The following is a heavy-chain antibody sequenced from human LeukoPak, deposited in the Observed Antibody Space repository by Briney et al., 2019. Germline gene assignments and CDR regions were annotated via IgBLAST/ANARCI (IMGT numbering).Heavy chain of an antibody. V-gene: IGHV4-31*03. Sequence: SETLSLTCTVSGGSISSGGYYWSWIRQHPGKGLEWIGYIYYSGSIYYNPSLKSRVTISVDTSKNQFSLKLSSVTAADTAVYYCARWLQLRDYFDYWGQGTLVTVSS. D-gene: IGHD5-24*01. CDR3: ARWLQLRDYFDY. CDR2: IYYSGSI. J-gene: IGHJ4*02. CDR1: GGSISSGGYY.